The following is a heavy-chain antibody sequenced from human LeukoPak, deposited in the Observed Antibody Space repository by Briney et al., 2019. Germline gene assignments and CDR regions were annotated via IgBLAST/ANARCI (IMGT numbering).Heavy chain of an antibody. CDR2: ISGSGGST. CDR1: GFTFSSYA. D-gene: IGHD6-13*01. J-gene: IGHJ4*02. CDR3: AKVSIKQQLAHTFDY. Sequence: PGGSLRLSCAASGFTFSSYAMSWVRQAPGKGLEWVSAISGSGGSTYYADSVKGRFTISRDNSKNTLYLQMNSLRAEDTAVHYCAKVSIKQQLAHTFDYWGQGTLVTVSS. V-gene: IGHV3-23*01.